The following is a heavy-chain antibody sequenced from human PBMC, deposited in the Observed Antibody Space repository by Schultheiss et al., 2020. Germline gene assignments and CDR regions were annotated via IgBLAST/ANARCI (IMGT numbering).Heavy chain of an antibody. J-gene: IGHJ4*02. Sequence: GGSLTLSCAASGFTFSDYYMSWIRQAPGKGLEWVSYISSSGSTIYYADSVKGRFTISRDNAKNSLYLQMNSLRAEDTAVYYCARRAATRFKSVDYWGQGTLVTVSS. D-gene: IGHD2-15*01. CDR1: GFTFSDYY. CDR2: ISSSGSTI. CDR3: ARRAATRFKSVDY. V-gene: IGHV3-11*01.